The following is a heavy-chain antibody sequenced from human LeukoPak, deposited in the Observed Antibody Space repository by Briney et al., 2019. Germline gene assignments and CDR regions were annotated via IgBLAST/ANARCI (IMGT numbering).Heavy chain of an antibody. CDR2: IKQDGSEK. J-gene: IGHJ4*02. CDR1: GFNFSSHW. V-gene: IGHV3-7*03. CDR3: ARDRRGPFDY. D-gene: IGHD3-10*01. Sequence: GGSLRLSCAASGFNFSSHWMSWVRQAPGKGLEWVANIKQDGSEKYYVDSVKGRFTISRDNAKNSLYLQMNSLRAEDTAVYYCARDRRGPFDYWGQGTLVTVSS.